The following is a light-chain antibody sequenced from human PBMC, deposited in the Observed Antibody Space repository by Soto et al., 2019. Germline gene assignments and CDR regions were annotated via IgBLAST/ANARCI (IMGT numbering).Light chain of an antibody. CDR2: ASS. J-gene: IGKJ1*01. CDR1: QSVSSNY. CDR3: QQYDDWQT. V-gene: IGKV3-15*01. Sequence: EIVLTQSPGILSLSPGDGATLSCRASQSVSSNYLAWYQQNPGQAPRLLIYASSTRATGIPDRFSGSASGTEFTLTISSLQSEDFAVYYCQQYDDWQTFGQGTKVDIK.